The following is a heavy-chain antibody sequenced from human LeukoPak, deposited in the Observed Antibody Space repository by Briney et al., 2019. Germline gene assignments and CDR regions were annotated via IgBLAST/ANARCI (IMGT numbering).Heavy chain of an antibody. CDR1: GGTFSSYA. CDR3: ARSLTTGYYYYYGMDV. D-gene: IGHD4-17*01. V-gene: IGHV1-69*13. CDR2: IIPIFGTA. J-gene: IGHJ6*02. Sequence: SVKVSCKASGGTFSSYAISWVRQAPGQGPEWMGGIIPIFGTANYAQKFQGRVTITADESTSTAYMELSSLRSEDTAVYYCARSLTTGYYYYYGMDVWGQGTTVTVSS.